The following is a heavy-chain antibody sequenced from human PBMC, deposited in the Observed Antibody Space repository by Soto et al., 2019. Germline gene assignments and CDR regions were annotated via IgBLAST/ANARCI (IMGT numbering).Heavy chain of an antibody. CDR1: GFTFSSYA. J-gene: IGHJ6*03. V-gene: IGHV3-23*01. Sequence: GGSLRLSCAASGFTFSSYAMSWVRQAPGKGLEWVSAISGSGGSTYYADSVKGRFTSSRDNSKNTLYLQMNSLRAEDTAVYYCAKDLAAAEDMDVWGKGTTVTVSS. CDR3: AKDLAAAEDMDV. CDR2: ISGSGGST. D-gene: IGHD6-13*01.